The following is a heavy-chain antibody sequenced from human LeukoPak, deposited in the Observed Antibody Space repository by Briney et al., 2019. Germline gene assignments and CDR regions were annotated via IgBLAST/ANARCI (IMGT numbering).Heavy chain of an antibody. CDR1: GGSISSYY. CDR3: ATERITIFGVVITRLYYFDY. Sequence: PSETLSLTCTVSGGSISSYYWSWIRQPAGKGLEWIGRIYTSGSTNYNPSLKSRVTISVDTSKNQFSLKLSSVTAADTAVYYCATERITIFGVVITRLYYFDYWGQGTLVTVSS. D-gene: IGHD3-3*01. J-gene: IGHJ4*02. CDR2: IYTSGST. V-gene: IGHV4-4*07.